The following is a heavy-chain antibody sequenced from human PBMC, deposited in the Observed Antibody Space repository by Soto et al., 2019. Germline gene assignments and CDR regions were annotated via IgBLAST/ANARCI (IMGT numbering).Heavy chain of an antibody. CDR2: INPNSGGT. CDR3: AAGGVYAITDYYYYYGMDV. CDR1: GYTFTGYY. D-gene: IGHD2-8*01. V-gene: IGHV1-2*02. J-gene: IGHJ6*02. Sequence: ASVKVSCKASGYTFTGYYMHWVRQAPGQGLEWMGWINPNSGGTNYAQKFQGRVTMTRDTSISTAYMELSRLRSDDTAVYYCAAGGVYAITDYYYYYGMDVWGQGTTVTVSS.